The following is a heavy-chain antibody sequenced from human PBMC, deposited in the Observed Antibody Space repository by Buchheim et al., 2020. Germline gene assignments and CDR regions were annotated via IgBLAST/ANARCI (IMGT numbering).Heavy chain of an antibody. D-gene: IGHD5-18*01. V-gene: IGHV3-23*01. J-gene: IGHJ4*02. CDR1: GFTFTNFA. CDR2: ISGLGSGGST. Sequence: EMQLLESGGNWVQPGGSLRLSCAASGFTFTNFAMIWVRQAPGKGLEWVSTISGLGSGGSTYYADSVKGRFTISRANSKNTLYLQMNGLRVEDTAVYYCGKDPYSYGQEDFNYLGQGT. CDR3: GKDPYSYGQEDFNY.